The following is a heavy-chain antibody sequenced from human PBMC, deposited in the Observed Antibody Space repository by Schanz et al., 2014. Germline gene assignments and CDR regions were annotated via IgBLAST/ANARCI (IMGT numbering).Heavy chain of an antibody. CDR1: GFTFSSYA. Sequence: EVQLLESGGGLVQPGGSLRLSCAASGFTFSSYAMSWVRQAPGKGLEWVSYISSASSTINYADSVKGRFTISRDNAKDSLFLQMDSLRADDTAVYYCARDYGSWAIDYWGRGTLVSVSS. V-gene: IGHV3-48*01. J-gene: IGHJ4*02. D-gene: IGHD6-13*01. CDR2: ISSASSTI. CDR3: ARDYGSWAIDY.